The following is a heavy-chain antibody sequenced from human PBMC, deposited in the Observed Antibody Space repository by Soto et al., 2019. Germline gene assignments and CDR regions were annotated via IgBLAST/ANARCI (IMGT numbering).Heavy chain of an antibody. V-gene: IGHV3-23*01. J-gene: IGHJ4*02. D-gene: IGHD2-2*02. Sequence: GGSLRLSCAASGFTFRSYVMSWVRQAPGKGLEWVSAIGGSGTTTYHADSVKGRFTISRDNSKSTLYLQMDPLRAEDTAVYYCAKGSSAARPYYFDSWGQGILVPVSS. CDR3: AKGSSAARPYYFDS. CDR1: GFTFRSYV. CDR2: IGGSGTTT.